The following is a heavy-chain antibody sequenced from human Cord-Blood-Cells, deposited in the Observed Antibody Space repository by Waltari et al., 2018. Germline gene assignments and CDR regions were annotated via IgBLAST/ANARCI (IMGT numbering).Heavy chain of an antibody. CDR3: ARGKGGPFDY. J-gene: IGHJ4*02. CDR1: GFPFSSYA. D-gene: IGHD3-16*01. V-gene: IGHV3-30-3*01. CDR2: ISYDGSNK. Sequence: QVQLVESGGGVVQPGRSLRLSCAASGFPFSSYAMHWVRQAPGKGLEWVAVISYDGSNKYYADSVKGRFTISRDNSKNTLYLQMNSLRAEDTAVYYCARGKGGPFDYWGQGTLVTVSS.